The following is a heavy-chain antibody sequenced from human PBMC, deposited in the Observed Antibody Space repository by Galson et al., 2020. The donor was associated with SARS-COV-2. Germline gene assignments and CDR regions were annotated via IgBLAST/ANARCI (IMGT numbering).Heavy chain of an antibody. Sequence: GESLKISCRASGYTFTSYWIGWVRQTPGKGLEWMGIIYPADSHVTYSPSFQGQVTISVDKSTSTAYLQWNSLKASDTALYFCVRPRTITVLQGLIVPDYFDSWGQGALVTVSS. V-gene: IGHV5-51*01. J-gene: IGHJ4*02. CDR2: IYPADSHV. CDR3: VRPRTITVLQGLIVPDYFDS. D-gene: IGHD3-10*01. CDR1: GYTFTSYW.